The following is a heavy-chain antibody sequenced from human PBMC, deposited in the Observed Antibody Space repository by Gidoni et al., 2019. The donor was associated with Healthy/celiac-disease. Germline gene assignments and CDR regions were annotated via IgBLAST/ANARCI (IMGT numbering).Heavy chain of an antibody. CDR3: ARSPRDDYSDY. J-gene: IGHJ4*02. Sequence: QVQLQESGPGLVKPSETLSLTCAVSGYSISSGYYWGWIRQPPGKGLEWIGSIYHSGSTYYNPSLKSRVTISVDTSKNQFSLKLTSVTAADTAVYYCARSPRDDYSDYWGQGILVIVSS. D-gene: IGHD4-4*01. CDR2: IYHSGST. V-gene: IGHV4-38-2*01. CDR1: GYSISSGYY.